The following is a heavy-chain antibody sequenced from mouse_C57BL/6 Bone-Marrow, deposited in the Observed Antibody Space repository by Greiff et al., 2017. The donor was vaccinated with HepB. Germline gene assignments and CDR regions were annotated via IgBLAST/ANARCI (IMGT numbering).Heavy chain of an antibody. Sequence: EVKLMESGGDLVKPGGSLKLSCAASGFTFSSYGMSWVRQTPDKRLEWVATISSGGSYTYYPDSVKGRFTISRDNAKNTLYLQMSSLKYEDTAMYYCARNCDWYFDVWGTGTTVTVSS. J-gene: IGHJ1*03. V-gene: IGHV5-6*01. CDR2: ISSGGSYT. CDR3: ARNCDWYFDV. D-gene: IGHD4-1*01. CDR1: GFTFSSYG.